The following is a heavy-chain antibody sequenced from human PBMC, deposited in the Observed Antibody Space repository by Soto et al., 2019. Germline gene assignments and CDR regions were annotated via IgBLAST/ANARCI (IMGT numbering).Heavy chain of an antibody. D-gene: IGHD3-22*01. J-gene: IGHJ3*02. V-gene: IGHV3-33*01. CDR2: IWYDGSNK. Sequence: PGGSLRLSCAASGFTFSSYGMHWVRQAPGKGLEWVAVIWYDGSNKYYADSVKGRFTISRDNSKNTLYLQMNSLRAEDTAVYYSAGDLVDSSGYWDDAFDIWGQGTMVTVSS. CDR1: GFTFSSYG. CDR3: AGDLVDSSGYWDDAFDI.